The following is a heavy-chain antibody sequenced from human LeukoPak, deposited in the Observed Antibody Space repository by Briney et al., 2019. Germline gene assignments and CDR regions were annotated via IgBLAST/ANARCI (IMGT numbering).Heavy chain of an antibody. CDR2: ISSSSSYI. J-gene: IGHJ6*03. D-gene: IGHD3-22*01. V-gene: IGHV3-21*04. Sequence: GGSLRLSCAASGFTFSSYSMNWVRQAPGKGLEWVSSISSSSSYIYYADSVKGRFTISRDNAKNSLYLQMNSLRAEDTAVYYCASSYYYDSSGYYYYYYYMDVWGKGTTVTVSS. CDR1: GFTFSSYS. CDR3: ASSYYYDSSGYYYYYYYMDV.